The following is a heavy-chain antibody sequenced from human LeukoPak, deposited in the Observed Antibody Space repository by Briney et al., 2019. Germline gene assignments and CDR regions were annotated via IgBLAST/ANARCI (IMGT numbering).Heavy chain of an antibody. Sequence: GGSLRLSCAASGFTFSSYAMHWVRQAPGKGLEWVAAISYDGSNKYYADSVKGRFTISRDNSKNTPYLQMNSLRAEDTAVYYCAKQRSANTNDFDYWGQGTLVTVSS. J-gene: IGHJ4*02. D-gene: IGHD1-1*01. V-gene: IGHV3-30*18. CDR2: ISYDGSNK. CDR3: AKQRSANTNDFDY. CDR1: GFTFSSYA.